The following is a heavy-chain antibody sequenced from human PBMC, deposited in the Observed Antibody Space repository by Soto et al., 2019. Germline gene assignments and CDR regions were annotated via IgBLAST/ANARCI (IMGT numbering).Heavy chain of an antibody. CDR2: IKQDGSEK. CDR3: ARDHIELNGYSYGYGDYYYYYGMDV. D-gene: IGHD5-18*01. J-gene: IGHJ6*02. V-gene: IGHV3-7*05. CDR1: GFTFSSYW. Sequence: GGSLRLSCAASGFTFSSYWMSWVRQAPGKGLEWVANIKQDGSEKYYVDSVKGRFTISRDNAKNSLYLQMNSLRAEDTAVYYCARDHIELNGYSYGYGDYYYYYGMDVWGQGTTVTVSS.